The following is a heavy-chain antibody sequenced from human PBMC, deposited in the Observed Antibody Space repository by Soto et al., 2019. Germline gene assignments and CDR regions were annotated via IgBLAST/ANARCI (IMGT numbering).Heavy chain of an antibody. CDR2: ISGSGGST. V-gene: IGHV3-23*01. CDR1: GFTFSSYA. Sequence: GGSLRLSCAASGFTFSSYAMSWVRQAPGKGLEWVSAISGSGGSTYYADSVKGRFTISRDNSKNTLYLQMNSLRAEDTAVYYCAKGRSIFYDSSGYILDYWGQGTLVTVSS. CDR3: AKGRSIFYDSSGYILDY. J-gene: IGHJ4*02. D-gene: IGHD3-22*01.